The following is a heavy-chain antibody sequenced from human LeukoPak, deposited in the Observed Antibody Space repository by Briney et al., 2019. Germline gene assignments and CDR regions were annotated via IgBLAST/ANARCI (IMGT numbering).Heavy chain of an antibody. CDR2: IIPIFGTA. CDR1: GGTFSSYA. D-gene: IGHD6-19*01. V-gene: IGHV1-69*01. Sequence: SVNVSCKASGGTFSSYAISWVRQAPGQGLEWMGGIIPIFGTANNAQKFQGRVTITADESTSTAYMELSSLRSEDTAVYYCARDQGIAVAGRAEYLQHWGQGTLVTVSS. J-gene: IGHJ1*01. CDR3: ARDQGIAVAGRAEYLQH.